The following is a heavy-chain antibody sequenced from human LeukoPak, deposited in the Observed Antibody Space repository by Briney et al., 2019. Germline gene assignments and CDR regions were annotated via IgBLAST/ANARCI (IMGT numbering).Heavy chain of an antibody. CDR3: TRGDPDY. CDR2: INYGGSDR. CDR1: GFPFSGYW. Sequence: GSLRLSCAASGFPFSGYWMQWVRPGPGKGLQWVANINYGGSDRYHVDSVKGRFTISRHNAKNSLYLQMNSLTVEDTAVYYCTRGDPDYWGQGTLVTVSS. J-gene: IGHJ4*02. V-gene: IGHV3-7*01. D-gene: IGHD2-21*02.